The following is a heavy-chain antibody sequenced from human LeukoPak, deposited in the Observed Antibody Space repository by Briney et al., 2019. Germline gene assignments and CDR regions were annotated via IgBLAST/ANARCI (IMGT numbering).Heavy chain of an antibody. Sequence: SVKVSCKASGGTFSSYAISWVRQAPGQGLEWMGRIIPIFGTANYAQKFQGRVTITTDESTSTAYMELSSLRSEDTAVYYCATVGAVAGNVDYWGQGTLVTVSS. D-gene: IGHD6-19*01. CDR1: GGTFSSYA. J-gene: IGHJ4*02. CDR3: ATVGAVAGNVDY. CDR2: IIPIFGTA. V-gene: IGHV1-69*05.